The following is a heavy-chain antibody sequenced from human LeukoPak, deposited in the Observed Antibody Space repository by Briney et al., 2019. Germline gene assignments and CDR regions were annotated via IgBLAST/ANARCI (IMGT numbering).Heavy chain of an antibody. CDR3: AKIRLDYGHDNDFGS. CDR2: IARDSDII. V-gene: IGHV3-48*01. CDR1: KFTFSNYG. Sequence: GGSLRLSCAASKFTFSNYGMQWVRQAPGKGLEWVSYIARDSDIIHYADSVKGRFTISRDNAENSLDLQMNSLRVEDTAVYYCAKIRLDYGHDNDFGSWGQGTLVTVSS. D-gene: IGHD4/OR15-4a*01. J-gene: IGHJ4*02.